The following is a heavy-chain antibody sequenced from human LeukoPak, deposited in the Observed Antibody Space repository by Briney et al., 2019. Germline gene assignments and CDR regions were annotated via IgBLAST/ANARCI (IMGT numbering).Heavy chain of an antibody. D-gene: IGHD3-22*01. CDR2: INHSGST. J-gene: IGHJ4*02. CDR1: GFTFSSYW. Sequence: GSLRLSCAASGFTFSSYWMSWVRQAPGKGLEWIGEINHSGSTNYNPSLKSRVTISVDTSKNQFSLKLSSVTAADTAVYYCARGPNPDYYDSSGYPGDFDYWGQGTLVTVSS. CDR3: ARGPNPDYYDSSGYPGDFDY. V-gene: IGHV4-34*01.